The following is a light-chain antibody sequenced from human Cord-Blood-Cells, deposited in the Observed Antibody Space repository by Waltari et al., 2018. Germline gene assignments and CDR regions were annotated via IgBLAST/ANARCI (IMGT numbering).Light chain of an antibody. CDR2: AAS. J-gene: IGKJ1*01. CDR3: QQYYSYPWT. CDR1: PGSSSY. Sequence: AIRMTQSPPSFPASTRDRVNISCRASPGSSSYLAWYQQKPGKAPKLLIYAASTLQTGVPYRFSGSGSGTDFTLTISCLQSEDFATYYCQQYYSYPWTFGQGTKVEIK. V-gene: IGKV1-8*01.